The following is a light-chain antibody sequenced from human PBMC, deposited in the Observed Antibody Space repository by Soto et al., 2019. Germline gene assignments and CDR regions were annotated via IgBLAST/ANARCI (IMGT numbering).Light chain of an antibody. J-gene: IGLJ1*01. CDR2: EVS. Sequence: QSALTQPASVSGSPGQSITISCTGTSSYVGGYNYVSWYQLHPGKAPKLMVYEVSNRPSGVSNRFSGSKSGNTASLTISGLPAEDEADYYSSSYTSSTAYVFGTGTKLTVL. CDR3: SSYTSSTAYV. CDR1: SSYVGGYNY. V-gene: IGLV2-14*01.